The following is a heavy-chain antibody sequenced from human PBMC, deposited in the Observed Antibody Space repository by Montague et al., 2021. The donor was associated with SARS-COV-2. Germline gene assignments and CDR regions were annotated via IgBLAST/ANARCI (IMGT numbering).Heavy chain of an antibody. CDR2: ISGRSSYI. D-gene: IGHD2-2*01. V-gene: IGHV3-21*01. CDR1: GFTFSSYS. CDR3: ARDSGIFVASYYFDY. Sequence: SLRLSCAVSGFTFSSYSMNWVRQAPGKGLEWVSSISGRSSYIYYADSVKGRFTISRDNARNSLQLQMNSLRAEDTAVYYCARDSGIFVASYYFDYWGQGTLVTVSS. J-gene: IGHJ4*02.